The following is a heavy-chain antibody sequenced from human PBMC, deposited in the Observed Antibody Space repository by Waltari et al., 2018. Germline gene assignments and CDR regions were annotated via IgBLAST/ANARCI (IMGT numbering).Heavy chain of an antibody. D-gene: IGHD2-21*02. CDR1: GFSLITSAVG. Sequence: QITLKESGPTLVKPTQTLTLTCSFSGFSLITSAVGVGWIRQPPGKALEWLAVIYWNDDKRYSPSLNSRRTITKDTSKNQVVLTMTNMDPVDTATYYCAHHRGGGNSAVLDYWGQGTLVTVSS. V-gene: IGHV2-5*01. J-gene: IGHJ4*02. CDR2: IYWNDDK. CDR3: AHHRGGGNSAVLDY.